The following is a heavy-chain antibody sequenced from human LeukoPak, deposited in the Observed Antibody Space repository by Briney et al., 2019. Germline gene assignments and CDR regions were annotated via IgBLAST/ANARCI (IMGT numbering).Heavy chain of an antibody. CDR2: ISTYTGYS. J-gene: IGHJ4*02. CDR1: GYTFTSSG. CDR3: AKNSRGGYSDY. V-gene: IGHV1-18*01. Sequence: GASVKVSLKCSGYTFTSSGISWVRQPPGQGREWMGWISTYTGYSKYAQNLQGRVTMTADTSTSTAYMELSSLRSDDTTVYYCAKNSRGGYSDYWGQGTLVTVSS. D-gene: IGHD6-19*01.